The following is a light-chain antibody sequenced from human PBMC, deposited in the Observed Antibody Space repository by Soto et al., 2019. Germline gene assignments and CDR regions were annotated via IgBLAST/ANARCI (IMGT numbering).Light chain of an antibody. J-gene: IGKJ4*01. Sequence: EIVMTQSPATLSVSPGERATLSCRASQSVSSNLAWYQQKPGQAPRLLIHGASTRATGIPARFSGSGSGTEFTLTISGLQSEDVAVYYCQQYNNWPPLTFGGGTKVEIK. CDR2: GAS. CDR3: QQYNNWPPLT. CDR1: QSVSSN. V-gene: IGKV3-15*01.